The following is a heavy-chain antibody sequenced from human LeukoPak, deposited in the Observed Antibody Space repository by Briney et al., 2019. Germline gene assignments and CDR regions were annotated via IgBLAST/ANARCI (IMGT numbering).Heavy chain of an antibody. CDR1: GFTVSTNY. CDR2: IFSGGST. Sequence: GGSLRLSCAASGFTVSTNYMSWVRQAPGKGLEWVSVIFSGGSTYYADSVKGRFSISRDNSKNTLYLRMNSLRAEDTAVYYCARDPHGSGSYWSQGTLVTVSS. D-gene: IGHD3-10*01. J-gene: IGHJ4*02. CDR3: ARDPHGSGSY. V-gene: IGHV3-66*01.